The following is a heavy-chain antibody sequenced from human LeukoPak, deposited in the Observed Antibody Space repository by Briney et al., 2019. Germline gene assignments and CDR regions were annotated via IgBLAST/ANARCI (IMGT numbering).Heavy chain of an antibody. CDR2: IYYSGST. J-gene: IGHJ5*02. Sequence: SETLSLTCTVSGGSISSSSSYWGWIRQPPGKGLEWIGSIYYSGSTYYNPSLKSRVTISVDTSKNQFSLKLSSVTAADTAVYYCASGLTMVRGVIGGSNWFDPWGQGTLVTVSS. CDR3: ASGLTMVRGVIGGSNWFDP. V-gene: IGHV4-39*01. CDR1: GGSISSSSSY. D-gene: IGHD3-10*01.